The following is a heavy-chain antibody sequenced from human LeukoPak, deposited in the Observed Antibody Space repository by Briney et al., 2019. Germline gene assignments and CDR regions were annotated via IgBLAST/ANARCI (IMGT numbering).Heavy chain of an antibody. D-gene: IGHD3-3*01. J-gene: IGHJ4*02. V-gene: IGHV1-2*02. CDR3: ARNYDFWSGNFDY. CDR2: INPNSGGT. CDR1: GYTFTGYY. Sequence: ASVKVSCKASGYTFTGYYMHWVRQAPGQGLEWMGWINPNSGGTNYAQKFQGRVTMTTDTSTSTAYMELRSLRSDDTAVYYCARNYDFWSGNFDYWGQGTLVTVSS.